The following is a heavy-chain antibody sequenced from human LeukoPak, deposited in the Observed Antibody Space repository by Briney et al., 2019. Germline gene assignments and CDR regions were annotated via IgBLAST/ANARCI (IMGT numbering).Heavy chain of an antibody. CDR3: ARDLTIFGVVIIYPGDYYYGMDV. CDR2: ISYDGSNK. V-gene: IGHV3-30-3*01. D-gene: IGHD3-3*01. Sequence: GGSLRLSCTASGFTFSSHALHWVRQAPGKGLEWVAFISYDGSNKYYADSVRGRFTISRDNSKNTLYLQMNSLRPEDTALYYCARDLTIFGVVIIYPGDYYYGMDVWGQGTTVTVSS. J-gene: IGHJ6*02. CDR1: GFTFSSHA.